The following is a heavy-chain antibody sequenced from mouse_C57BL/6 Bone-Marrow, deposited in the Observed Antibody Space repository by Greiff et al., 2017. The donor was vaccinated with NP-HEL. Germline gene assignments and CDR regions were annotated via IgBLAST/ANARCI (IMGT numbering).Heavy chain of an antibody. J-gene: IGHJ1*03. D-gene: IGHD2-4*01. CDR1: GYAFTNYL. V-gene: IGHV1-54*01. Sequence: QVQLKESGAELIRPGTSVKVSCKASGYAFTNYLIEWVKQRPGQGLEWIGVINPGSGGTNYNEKFKGKATLTADKSSSTAYMQLSSLTSEDSAVYFCARGLRWYFDVWGTGTTVTVSS. CDR2: INPGSGGT. CDR3: ARGLRWYFDV.